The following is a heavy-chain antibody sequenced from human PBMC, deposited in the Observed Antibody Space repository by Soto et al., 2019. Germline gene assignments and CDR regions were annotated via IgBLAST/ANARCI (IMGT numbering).Heavy chain of an antibody. CDR1: GGSISSGGYY. Sequence: TLCLTCTVSGGSISSGGYYWSWIRQHPGKGLEWIGYIYYSGSTYYNPSLKSRVTISVDTSKNQFSLKLSSVTAADTAVYYCARDLSSKRWFDHWGQGTLVTVSS. J-gene: IGHJ5*02. V-gene: IGHV4-31*03. CDR2: IYYSGST. CDR3: ARDLSSKRWFDH.